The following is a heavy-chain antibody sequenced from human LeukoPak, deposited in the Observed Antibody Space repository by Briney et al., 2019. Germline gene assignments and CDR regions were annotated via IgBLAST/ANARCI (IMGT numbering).Heavy chain of an antibody. CDR2: LYYSGNT. D-gene: IGHD2-2*01. CDR1: GYSISSRYY. J-gene: IGHJ3*02. CDR3: ARDIQLLPRGDAFDI. Sequence: PSETLSLTCTVSGYSISSRYYWGWIRQPPGKGLEWIGSLYYSGNTYYNPSLKSRVTISLHTSKNQFSLKLGSVTAADTAVYYCARDIQLLPRGDAFDIWGQGTIITVSS. V-gene: IGHV4-38-2*02.